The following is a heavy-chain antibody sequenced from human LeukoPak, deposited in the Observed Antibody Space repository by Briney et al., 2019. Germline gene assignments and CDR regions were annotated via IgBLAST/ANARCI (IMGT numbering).Heavy chain of an antibody. CDR1: GFTFSSYS. D-gene: IGHD2-21*02. V-gene: IGHV3-21*01. CDR3: ARTPDCGGDCYLFQH. J-gene: IGHJ1*01. CDR2: ISSSSSYI. Sequence: GGSLGLSCAASGFTFSSYSMNWVRQAPGKGLEWVSSISSSSSYIYYADSVRGRLTISRDNAKNSLYLQMNSLRAEDTAVYYCARTPDCGGDCYLFQHWGQGTLVTVSS.